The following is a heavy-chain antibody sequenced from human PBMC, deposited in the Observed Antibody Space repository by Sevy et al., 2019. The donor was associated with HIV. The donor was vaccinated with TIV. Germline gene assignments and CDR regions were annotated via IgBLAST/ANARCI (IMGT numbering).Heavy chain of an antibody. CDR1: GFTFSSYD. CDR3: ARQKKGAYCSGGSCYSNYYYYYMDV. Sequence: GGSLRLSCAASGFTFSSYDVHWVRQATGKGLEWVSAIGTAGDPYYPGSVKGRFTISRENAKNSLYLQMNSLRAGDTAVYYCARQKKGAYCSGGSCYSNYYYYYMDVWGKGTTVTVSS. D-gene: IGHD2-15*01. CDR2: IGTAGDP. V-gene: IGHV3-13*05. J-gene: IGHJ6*03.